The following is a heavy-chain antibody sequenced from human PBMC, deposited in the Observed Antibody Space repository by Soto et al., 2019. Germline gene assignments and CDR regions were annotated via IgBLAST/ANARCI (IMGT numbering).Heavy chain of an antibody. CDR2: IYYSGST. Sequence: SETLSLTWTVSGGSVSSYYWSWIRQPPGKGLEWIGDIYYSGSTNYNPSLKRRVSISVYTSRNQVSLKLSSVTDADSAVHYCAGSLEGLVYDNWGQGTLGNVSS. V-gene: IGHV4-59*02. J-gene: IGHJ4*02. D-gene: IGHD3-3*01. CDR1: GGSVSSYY. CDR3: AGSLEGLVYDN.